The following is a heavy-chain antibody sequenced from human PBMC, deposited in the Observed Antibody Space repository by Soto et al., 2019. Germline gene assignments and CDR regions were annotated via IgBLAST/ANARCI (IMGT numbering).Heavy chain of an antibody. CDR3: ATAAYCGGDCYSGVEY. CDR1: GFTFSGSD. CDR2: ISYYAGDK. D-gene: IGHD2-21*02. J-gene: IGHJ4*02. Sequence: GGSLRLSCAASGFTFSGSDMHWVRQAPGKGLEWVAFISYYAGDKYYADSVKGRFTISRDNSENTLYLQMNSLRAEDTAVYYCATAAYCGGDCYSGVEYWGQGTLVTVSS. V-gene: IGHV3-30*03.